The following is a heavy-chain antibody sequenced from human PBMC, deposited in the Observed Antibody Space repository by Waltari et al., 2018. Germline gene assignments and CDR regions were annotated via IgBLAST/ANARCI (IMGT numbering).Heavy chain of an antibody. CDR3: ARAYYYGSGSFYNVWFDP. CDR2: IYWDDYK. J-gene: IGHJ5*02. CDR1: GFSLATSGVG. Sequence: QITLKESGPTLVKPTQTLTLTCTFSGFSLATSGVGVAWIRQPPGKALEWLALIYWDDYKRYSPSLRSSYTITKDTSKNQVVLTMTNMDPVDTATYFCARAYYYGSGSFYNVWFDPWGQGTLVTVSS. D-gene: IGHD3-10*01. V-gene: IGHV2-5*02.